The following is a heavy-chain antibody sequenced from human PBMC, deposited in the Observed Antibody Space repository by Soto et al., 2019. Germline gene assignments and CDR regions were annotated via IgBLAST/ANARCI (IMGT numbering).Heavy chain of an antibody. CDR1: GYIFTSHG. CDR2: ISTYNGNT. CDR3: ARDNGQWLVSD. J-gene: IGHJ1*01. D-gene: IGHD6-19*01. Sequence: QVQLVQSGAEVKKPGASVKVSCKASGYIFTSHGISWVRQAPGQGLEWMGRISTYNGNTKYAHKLQGRVTMTTDTSASIAYMELRSLRSDDTAVVYCARDNGQWLVSDWGQGTLVTVSS. V-gene: IGHV1-18*01.